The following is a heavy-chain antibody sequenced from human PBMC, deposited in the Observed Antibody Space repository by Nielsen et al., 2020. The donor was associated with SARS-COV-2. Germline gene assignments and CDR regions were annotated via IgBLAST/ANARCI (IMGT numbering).Heavy chain of an antibody. CDR1: GGSISTGSHY. CDR3: VRIDMATISVDY. Sequence: SETLSLTCIVSGGSISTGSHYWSWIRQPPGKGLEWNGYIFYRGNTNYKPSLKSRVTISVDTSKNQFSLKVNSVTAADTAVYYCVRIDMATISVDYWGRGTLVTVSS. V-gene: IGHV4-61*01. J-gene: IGHJ4*02. D-gene: IGHD5-24*01. CDR2: IFYRGNT.